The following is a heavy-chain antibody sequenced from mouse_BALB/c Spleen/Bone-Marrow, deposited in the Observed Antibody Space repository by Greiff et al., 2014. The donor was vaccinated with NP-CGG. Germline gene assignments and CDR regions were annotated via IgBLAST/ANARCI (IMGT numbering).Heavy chain of an antibody. CDR1: RFTFSSFA. V-gene: IGHV5-17*02. D-gene: IGHD1-1*01. Sequence: DVKLVESGGGLVQPGGSRKLSCAASRFTFSSFAMHWVRQAPEKGLEWVAYISSGSSTIYYADTVMGRFTISRDNPKNTLFLQMTSLRSEDTAMYYCARSGSSSGYFDYWGQGTTLTVSS. CDR3: ARSGSSSGYFDY. J-gene: IGHJ2*01. CDR2: ISSGSSTI.